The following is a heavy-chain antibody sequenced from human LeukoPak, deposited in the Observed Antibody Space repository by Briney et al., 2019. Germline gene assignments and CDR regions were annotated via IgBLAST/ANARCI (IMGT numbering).Heavy chain of an antibody. CDR1: GFTFSSYG. CDR2: ISYDGSNK. CDR3: AKEWELLF. Sequence: GGSLRLSCAASGFTFSSYGMHWVRQAPGKGLEWVAVISYDGSNKYYADSVKGRFTISRDNSKNTLYLRMNSLRAEDTAVYYCAKEWELLFRGQGTLVTVSS. J-gene: IGHJ4*02. V-gene: IGHV3-30*18. D-gene: IGHD1-26*01.